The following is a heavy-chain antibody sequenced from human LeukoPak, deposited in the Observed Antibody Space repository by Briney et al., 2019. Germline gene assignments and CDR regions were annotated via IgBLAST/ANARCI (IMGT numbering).Heavy chain of an antibody. CDR1: GGTFNNYA. D-gene: IGHD3-10*01. Sequence: GASVKVSCKASGGTFNNYAFNWVRQAPGQGLEWMGGITPIFGTANYAQKFQGRVTISADESTSTAYMELSSLRSVDTAVYYCARGRVWFGESDAFDIWGQGTMVTVSS. J-gene: IGHJ3*02. CDR2: ITPIFGTA. CDR3: ARGRVWFGESDAFDI. V-gene: IGHV1-69*13.